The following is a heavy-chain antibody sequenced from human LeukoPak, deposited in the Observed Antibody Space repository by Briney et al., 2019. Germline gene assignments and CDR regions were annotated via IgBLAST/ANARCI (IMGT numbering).Heavy chain of an antibody. J-gene: IGHJ4*02. D-gene: IGHD5-24*01. CDR2: ISGSGTNT. CDR3: ARTYVEMATFDY. CDR1: GFTVSSNY. V-gene: IGHV3-66*01. Sequence: PGGSLRLSCAASGFTVSSNYMSWVRQAPGKGLQWVSVISGSGTNTYYADSVKGRFTISRDNSKNTLYLQMNSLRAEDTAVYYCARTYVEMATFDYWGQGTLVTVSS.